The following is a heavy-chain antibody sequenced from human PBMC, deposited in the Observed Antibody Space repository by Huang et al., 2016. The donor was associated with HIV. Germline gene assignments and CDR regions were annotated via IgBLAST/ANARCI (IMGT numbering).Heavy chain of an antibody. Sequence: QVRLQESGPGLVKPSETLSLSCTVSGDSVSSHYWGWIRQPPGKGREWVGTVYDRVNTKYNPRLKSRITISVDTSKNGFSLNITSVSAADTAMYFCVRDQGRLAVGGIDNWFDPWGQGALVTVSS. CDR2: VYDRVNT. CDR1: GDSVSSHY. J-gene: IGHJ5*02. V-gene: IGHV4-59*02. D-gene: IGHD6-19*01. CDR3: VRDQGRLAVGGIDNWFDP.